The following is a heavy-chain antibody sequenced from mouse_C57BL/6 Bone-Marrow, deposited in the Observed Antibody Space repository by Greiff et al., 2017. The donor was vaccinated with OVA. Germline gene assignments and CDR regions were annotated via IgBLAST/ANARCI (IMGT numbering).Heavy chain of an antibody. CDR1: GYSITSDY. Sequence: EVQRVESGPGLAKPSQTLSLTCSVTGYSITSDYWNWIRKFPGNKLEYMGYISYSGSTYYNPSLKSRISITRDTSKNQYYLQLNSVTTEDTATYYCARDYYGPYWYFDVWGTGTTVTVSS. CDR2: ISYSGST. V-gene: IGHV3-8*01. D-gene: IGHD2-1*01. CDR3: ARDYYGPYWYFDV. J-gene: IGHJ1*03.